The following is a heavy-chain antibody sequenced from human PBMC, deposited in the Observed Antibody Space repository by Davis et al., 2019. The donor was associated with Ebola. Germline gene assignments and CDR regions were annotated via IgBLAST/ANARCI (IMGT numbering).Heavy chain of an antibody. V-gene: IGHV4-59*01. D-gene: IGHD6-19*01. Sequence: PGGSLRLSCTVSGGSISSYYWSWIRQPPGKGLEWIGYIYYSGSTNYNPSLKSRVTISVDTSKNQFSLKLSSVTAADTAVYYCARGRGWSPFDYWGQGTLVTVSS. J-gene: IGHJ4*02. CDR1: GGSISSYY. CDR2: IYYSGST. CDR3: ARGRGWSPFDY.